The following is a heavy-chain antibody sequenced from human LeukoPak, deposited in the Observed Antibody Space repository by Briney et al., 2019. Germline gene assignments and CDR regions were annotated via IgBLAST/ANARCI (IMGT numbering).Heavy chain of an antibody. V-gene: IGHV1-2*02. Sequence: ASVKVSCKASGYTFIGYYMHWVRQAPGQGLEWMGWTNPNSGGTNYAQKFQGRVTMTRDTSISTAYMELSRLRSDDTAIYYCARATGTYDAFDIWGQGTMVTVSS. CDR1: GYTFIGYY. D-gene: IGHD1-26*01. CDR2: TNPNSGGT. CDR3: ARATGTYDAFDI. J-gene: IGHJ3*02.